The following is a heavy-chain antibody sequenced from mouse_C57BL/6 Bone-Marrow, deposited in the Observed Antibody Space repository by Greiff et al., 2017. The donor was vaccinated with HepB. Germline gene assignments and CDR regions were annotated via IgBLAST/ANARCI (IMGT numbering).Heavy chain of an antibody. Sequence: VNVVESGPELVKPGASVKISCKASGYSFTSYYIHWVKQRPGQGLEWIGWIYPGSGNTKYNEKFKGKATLTADTSSSTAYMQLSSLTSEDSAVYYCARGYYGSGYFDVWGTGTTVTVSS. J-gene: IGHJ1*03. CDR2: IYPGSGNT. CDR3: ARGYYGSGYFDV. D-gene: IGHD1-1*01. CDR1: GYSFTSYY. V-gene: IGHV1-66*01.